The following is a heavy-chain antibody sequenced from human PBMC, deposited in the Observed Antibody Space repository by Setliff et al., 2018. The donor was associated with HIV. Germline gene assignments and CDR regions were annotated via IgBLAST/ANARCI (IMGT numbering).Heavy chain of an antibody. Sequence: SETLSLTCTVSGGYMSGYFWGWIRQPPGKGLEWIGTFYYNGDSRYNPSPKSRVTISVDTSKNQFSLKLSSVTAADTAVYYCARGYNHPDYYYYYYMDVWGKGTTVTVSS. V-gene: IGHV4-59*01. CDR3: ARGYNHPDYYYYYYMDV. D-gene: IGHD1-20*01. CDR1: GGYMSGYF. J-gene: IGHJ6*03. CDR2: FYYNGDS.